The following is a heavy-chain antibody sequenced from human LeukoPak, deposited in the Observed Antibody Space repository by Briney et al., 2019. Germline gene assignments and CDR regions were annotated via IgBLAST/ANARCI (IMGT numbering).Heavy chain of an antibody. J-gene: IGHJ5*02. CDR2: IYYSGST. V-gene: IGHV4-39*07. Sequence: PSETLSLTCTVSGGSISSSSYYWGWIRQPPGKGLEWIGSIYYSGSTYYNPSLKSRVTISVDTSKDQFSLKLSSVTAADTAVYYCARRGGGKPGAPPTNWFDPWGQGTLVTVSS. D-gene: IGHD4-23*01. CDR1: GGSISSSSYY. CDR3: ARRGGGKPGAPPTNWFDP.